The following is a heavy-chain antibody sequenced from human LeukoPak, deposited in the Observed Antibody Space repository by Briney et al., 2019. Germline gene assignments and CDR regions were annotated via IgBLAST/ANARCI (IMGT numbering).Heavy chain of an antibody. Sequence: GGSLRLSCAASGFTFSSYAMSWVRQAPGKGLEWVSVIYSSGSTYYADSVKGRFTISRDHSKNTLHHQMNTLRAEDTAVYYCASRIATAGSVDYWGQGTLVTVSS. CDR1: GFTFSSYA. J-gene: IGHJ4*02. D-gene: IGHD6-13*01. CDR2: IYSSGST. V-gene: IGHV3-23*05. CDR3: ASRIATAGSVDY.